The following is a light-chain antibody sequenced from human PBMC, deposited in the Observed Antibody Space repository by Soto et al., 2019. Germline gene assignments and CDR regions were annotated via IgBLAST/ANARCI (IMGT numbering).Light chain of an antibody. CDR1: SSDVGGYDY. CDR2: EVT. V-gene: IGLV2-14*01. CDR3: SSLTSGSTRV. Sequence: QSALTQPASVSGSPGQSITISCTGTSSDVGGYDYVSWHQQHPDKAPKLIIYEVTDRPSGVSSRFSGSKSGNTASLTISGLQAEDEADYYCSSLTSGSTRVFGTGTKLTVL. J-gene: IGLJ1*01.